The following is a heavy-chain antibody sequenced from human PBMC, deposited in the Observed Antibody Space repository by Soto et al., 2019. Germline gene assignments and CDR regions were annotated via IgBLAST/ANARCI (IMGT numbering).Heavy chain of an antibody. CDR2: IYYSVST. V-gene: IGHV4-39*01. CDR1: GGSISSSSYY. D-gene: IGHD4-17*01. J-gene: IGHJ6*02. Sequence: SETLSLTCTVSGGSISSSSYYCRWIRQPPGKGVGWIGSIYYSVSTYYNPSLKSRVAISVDTSKNQFSLKLSSVTAAETAVYACARHVTTIGGYYYYGMDVWGQGTTVTVS. CDR3: ARHVTTIGGYYYYGMDV.